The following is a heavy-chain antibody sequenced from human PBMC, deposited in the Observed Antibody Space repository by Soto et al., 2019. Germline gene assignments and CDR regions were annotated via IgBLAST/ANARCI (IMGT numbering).Heavy chain of an antibody. CDR3: ASRLPDYGDYGAFDI. Sequence: PGESLKISCKGSGYSFTSYWIGWVRQMPWKGLEWMGIIYPGDSDTRYSPSFQGQVTISADKSISTAYLQWSSLKASDTAMYYCASRLPDYGDYGAFDIWXQGTMVTVSS. V-gene: IGHV5-51*01. CDR1: GYSFTSYW. CDR2: IYPGDSDT. J-gene: IGHJ3*02. D-gene: IGHD4-17*01.